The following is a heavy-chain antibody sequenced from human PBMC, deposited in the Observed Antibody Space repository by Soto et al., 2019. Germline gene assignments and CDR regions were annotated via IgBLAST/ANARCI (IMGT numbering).Heavy chain of an antibody. CDR1: GYTFTSYS. CDR2: INVYNGNK. V-gene: IGHV1-18*01. Sequence: QVQLVQSGAEVKKPGASVKVSCKTSGYTFTSYSISWVRQAPGQGLEWMGWINVYNGNKKYAQNLQGRFTMTTDTSTSTAYMELRGLRSDETAVYYCARDLAVGWFDPWGQGTLVTVSS. D-gene: IGHD2-2*01. J-gene: IGHJ5*02. CDR3: ARDLAVGWFDP.